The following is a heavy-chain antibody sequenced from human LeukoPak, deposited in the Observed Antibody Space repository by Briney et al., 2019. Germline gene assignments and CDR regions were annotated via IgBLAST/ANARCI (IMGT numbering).Heavy chain of an antibody. Sequence: SETLSLTCTVSGGSITRSSHYWGWIRQPPGKGLEWIGNIYYRGTTFYNPSLRSRLTISIDTSKNQFSLKLRSVTAADTALYYCASQSGYTGYDHQGFDWWGQGTLLTVS. CDR3: ASQSGYTGYDHQGFDW. V-gene: IGHV4-39*07. CDR1: GGSITRSSHY. D-gene: IGHD5-12*01. J-gene: IGHJ4*02. CDR2: IYYRGTT.